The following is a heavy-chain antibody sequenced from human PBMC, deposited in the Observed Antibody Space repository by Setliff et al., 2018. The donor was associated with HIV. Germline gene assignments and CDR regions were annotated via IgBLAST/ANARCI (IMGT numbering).Heavy chain of an antibody. D-gene: IGHD2-2*01. V-gene: IGHV4-59*12. J-gene: IGHJ4*02. CDR3: AKEGGYCSGTTCFGFDY. CDR1: GGSISKYY. CDR2: VYYNGNT. Sequence: SETLSLTCTVSGGSISKYYWSWIRQPPGKGPEWIGYVYYNGNTHYKPSLKGRVTVSLDTSKKQLSLKLRSVTAADTAVYYCAKEGGYCSGTTCFGFDYWGQGTLVTVSS.